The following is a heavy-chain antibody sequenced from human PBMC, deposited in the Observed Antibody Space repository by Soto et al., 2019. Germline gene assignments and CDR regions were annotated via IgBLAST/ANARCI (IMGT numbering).Heavy chain of an antibody. CDR1: GYLFTSHA. CDR3: TREYGSTNNYRAFDI. D-gene: IGHD3-10*01. Sequence: QVQLVQSGAEVSEPGASVKISCKTSGYLFTSHAIFWVCQAPGQRPEWLGWIHPGTGGTAYSQNLQGRVTITSDTSADTAFLELSSLRTEDTAVYYCTREYGSTNNYRAFDIWGQGTTVTVSS. CDR2: IHPGTGGT. J-gene: IGHJ3*02. V-gene: IGHV1-3*01.